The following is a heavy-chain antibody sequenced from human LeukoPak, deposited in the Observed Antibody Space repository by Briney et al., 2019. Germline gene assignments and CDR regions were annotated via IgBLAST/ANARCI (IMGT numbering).Heavy chain of an antibody. CDR3: AREGGRLRYYGSGSYYIY. J-gene: IGHJ4*02. Sequence: SETLSLTCAVSGGSISSSNWWGWVRQPPGKGLEWIGEIYHSGSTNYNPSLKSRVNISVEKSKNHFSLNLSSVTAAHTAVYYCAREGGRLRYYGSGSYYIYGGQGTLGTVSS. CDR2: IYHSGST. CDR1: GGSISSSNW. V-gene: IGHV4-4*02. D-gene: IGHD3-10*01.